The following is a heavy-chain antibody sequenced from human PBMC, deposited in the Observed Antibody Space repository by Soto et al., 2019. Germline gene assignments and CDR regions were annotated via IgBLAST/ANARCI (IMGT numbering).Heavy chain of an antibody. D-gene: IGHD3-10*01. CDR2: INVYNGNT. CDR1: GYTFTNYG. J-gene: IGHJ5*02. Sequence: QVQVVQSGGEVKKPGASVKVSCKASGYTFTNYGISWVRQAPGQGLDWMGWINVYNGNTKYAQKVQGRVTMTTDTSTSTAYMEPRSLRSDDTAVYYCARGVGSGSYYNQYNWFDPWGQGTLVTVSS. V-gene: IGHV1-18*01. CDR3: ARGVGSGSYYNQYNWFDP.